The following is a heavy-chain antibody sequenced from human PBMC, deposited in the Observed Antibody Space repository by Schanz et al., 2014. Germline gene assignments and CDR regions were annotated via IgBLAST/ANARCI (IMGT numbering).Heavy chain of an antibody. J-gene: IGHJ4*02. Sequence: EVQLVESGGGLVKPGGFLRLSCAASTFTFDHYAMTWVRQAPGKGPEWVANIKHDGSVKDYVDSVEGRFTISRDNAKRSLFLQMNSLRVEDTAVYFCVSQTGSPNYWGQGTLVTVSS. CDR3: VSQTGSPNY. D-gene: IGHD6-13*01. CDR1: TFTFDHYA. CDR2: IKHDGSVK. V-gene: IGHV3-7*02.